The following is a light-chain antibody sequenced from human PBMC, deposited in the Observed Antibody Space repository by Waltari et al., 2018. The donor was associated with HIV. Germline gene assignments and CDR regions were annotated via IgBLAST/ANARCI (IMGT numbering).Light chain of an antibody. CDR2: GAS. J-gene: IGKJ2*01. CDR3: QQYRNWPQT. Sequence: DTVMTQSPATLSVSLGETATLSCRASQSVSTNLAWYQQKPGQAPRLLMFGASTRATGIPARFSGSGSGTEFTLTVAGLQSEDSAVYYCQQYRNWPQTLGQGTKLEIK. V-gene: IGKV3-15*01. CDR1: QSVSTN.